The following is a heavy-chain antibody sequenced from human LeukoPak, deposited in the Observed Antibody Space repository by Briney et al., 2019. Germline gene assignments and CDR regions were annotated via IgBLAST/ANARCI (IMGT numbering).Heavy chain of an antibody. CDR1: GYSFTKYW. CDR2: IYPGDSDT. D-gene: IGHD1-26*01. V-gene: IGHV5-51*01. CDR3: ARARGWELQESDWYFDL. J-gene: IGHJ2*01. Sequence: GESLKISCKGSGYSFTKYWIGWVRQMPGKGLEWMGIIYPGDSDTRYSPSFQGQVTISADKSSSTAFLQWSSLKASDTAMYYCARARGWELQESDWYFDLWGRGTLVTVSS.